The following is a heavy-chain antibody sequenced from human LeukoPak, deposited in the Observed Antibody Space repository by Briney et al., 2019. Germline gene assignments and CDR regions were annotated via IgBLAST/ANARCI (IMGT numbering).Heavy chain of an antibody. CDR1: GFTFSTFG. D-gene: IGHD3-10*01. CDR3: AKDRRAGSYDY. CDR2: ISGSGGNT. J-gene: IGHJ4*02. V-gene: IGHV3-23*01. Sequence: GGSLRLSCAASGFTFSTFGMSWVRQAPGKGLEWVSAISGSGGNTYYADSVKGRFTISRDNSKNTLYLQMNSLRAEDTAVYYCAKDRRAGSYDYWGQGTLVTVSS.